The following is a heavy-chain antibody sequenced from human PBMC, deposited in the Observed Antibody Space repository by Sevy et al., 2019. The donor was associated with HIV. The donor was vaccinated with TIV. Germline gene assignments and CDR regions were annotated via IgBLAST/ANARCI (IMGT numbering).Heavy chain of an antibody. CDR2: INPNSGGT. Sequence: ASVKVSCKASGYTFTGYYMHWVRQAPGQGLEWMGWINPNSGGTNYAQKFQGRVTMTRDTSISTAYMDLSRLRPDDTAVYYCARVNPPYCSSTSCRINWFDPWGQRTLVTVSS. CDR1: GYTFTGYY. D-gene: IGHD2-2*01. V-gene: IGHV1-2*02. CDR3: ARVNPPYCSSTSCRINWFDP. J-gene: IGHJ5*02.